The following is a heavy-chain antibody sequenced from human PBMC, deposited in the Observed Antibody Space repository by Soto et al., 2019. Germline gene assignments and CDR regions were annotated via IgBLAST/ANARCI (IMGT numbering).Heavy chain of an antibody. J-gene: IGHJ4*02. CDR2: ISSSSSTI. V-gene: IGHV3-48*01. D-gene: IGHD3-22*01. Sequence: GGSLRLSCAASRFTFSSYSTNWVRQAPGKGLEWVSYISSSSSTIYYADSVKGRFTISRDNSKNTLYLQMNSLRAEDTAVYYCAKSPGMYYYDSSGYYHYDYSGQGTLVTVSS. CDR1: RFTFSSYS. CDR3: AKSPGMYYYDSSGYYHYDY.